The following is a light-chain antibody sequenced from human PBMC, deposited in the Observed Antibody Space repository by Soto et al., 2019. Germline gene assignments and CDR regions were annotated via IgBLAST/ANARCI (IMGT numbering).Light chain of an antibody. V-gene: IGLV2-14*01. J-gene: IGLJ1*01. CDR1: SSDVGGYNY. Sequence: LAQPASVSGSPGQSITISCTGTSSDVGGYNYVSWYQQHPGKAPKLMIYDVSNRPSGVSNRFSGSKSGSTASLTISGLQAEDEADYYCSSYTSSSTLYVFGTGTKVTVL. CDR2: DVS. CDR3: SSYTSSSTLYV.